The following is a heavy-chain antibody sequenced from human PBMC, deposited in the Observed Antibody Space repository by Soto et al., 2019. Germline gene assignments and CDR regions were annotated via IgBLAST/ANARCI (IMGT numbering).Heavy chain of an antibody. Sequence: VEMVESGGGLVKPGGSLRLSCPESKFSLSTDNFNWVRQVPGKGLEWVAFISGNSRYIYYADAVKGRFTISRDDADKLVVVQMGSLRVEDTAVYYCARQLNCTSAACKTGTRFNAMDVWGQGTTVTVAS. D-gene: IGHD2-2*01. CDR2: ISGNSRYI. CDR1: KFSLSTDN. CDR3: ARQLNCTSAACKTGTRFNAMDV. J-gene: IGHJ6*02. V-gene: IGHV3-21*01.